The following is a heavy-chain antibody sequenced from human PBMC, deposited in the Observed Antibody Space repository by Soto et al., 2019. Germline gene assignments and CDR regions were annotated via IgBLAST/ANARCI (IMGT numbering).Heavy chain of an antibody. CDR3: ARHTPAISISDH. V-gene: IGHV4-39*01. Sequence: QLQLQESGPGLVKPSETLSLTCTVPGGSISSSSYYWGWIRKPPGKGLEWIGRIYYSGSTYYNPYLKSRVTISVDTSKNQFSLKLSSVTAADTAVYYCARHTPAISISDHWGQGTLVTVSS. J-gene: IGHJ4*02. CDR1: GGSISSSSYY. D-gene: IGHD2-15*01. CDR2: IYYSGST.